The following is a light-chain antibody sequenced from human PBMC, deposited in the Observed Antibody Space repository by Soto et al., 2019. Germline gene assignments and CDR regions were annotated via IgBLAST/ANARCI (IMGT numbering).Light chain of an antibody. CDR1: QSIGTY. CDR2: AAS. V-gene: IGKV1-39*01. J-gene: IGKJ3*01. Sequence: DIPMTQSPSSLAASVGDRVTITCRASQSIGTYLNWYQRKPGKAPNLLIYAASTLQSGVPSRFSGSGSGTDFTLTISSLQPEDSATYFCQQSYTTPLFTFGPGTKVDIK. CDR3: QQSYTTPLFT.